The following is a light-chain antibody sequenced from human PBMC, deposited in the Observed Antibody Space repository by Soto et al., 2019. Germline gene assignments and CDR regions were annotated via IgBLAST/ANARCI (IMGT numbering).Light chain of an antibody. CDR1: QSVSSSY. CDR2: GAS. Sequence: EIVLTQSPATLSLSPGERATLSCRASQSVSSSYLAWYQQKPGQAPRLLIYGASSRATGIPDRFNGSGSGTDFTLNLSRLEPDDFAVYYCQQYGSSRTFGQGTKVDIK. CDR3: QQYGSSRT. J-gene: IGKJ1*01. V-gene: IGKV3-20*01.